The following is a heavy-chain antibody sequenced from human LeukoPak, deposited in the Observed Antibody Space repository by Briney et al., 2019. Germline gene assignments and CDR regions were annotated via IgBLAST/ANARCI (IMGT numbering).Heavy chain of an antibody. J-gene: IGHJ4*02. CDR3: AKYPQVPTLYYFDY. CDR1: GFTFSSYA. Sequence: GGSLRLACAASGFTFSSYAMSWVRQAPGKGLDWVSAISGSGGSTYYADSVEGRFTISRDNSNNTLYLQMNSLRAEHTAVYYCAKYPQVPTLYYFDYWGQGTLVTVSS. CDR2: ISGSGGST. V-gene: IGHV3-23*01. D-gene: IGHD2-2*01.